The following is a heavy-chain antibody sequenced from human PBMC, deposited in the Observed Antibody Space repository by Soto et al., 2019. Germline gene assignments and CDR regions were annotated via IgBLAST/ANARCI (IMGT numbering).Heavy chain of an antibody. V-gene: IGHV4-31*03. D-gene: IGHD3-9*01. J-gene: IGHJ4*02. CDR2: IYDSVNT. Sequence: QVQLQESGPGLVKPSQTLSLTCTVSGDSLSSGGHYWSWIRQHPGKGLEWIGHIYDSVNTYYSPSLRSRVTISADMSKNQFSLNLRSMTAADTAVYYCARVDHRGYFAILTDYWGQGTLVTVSS. CDR3: ARVDHRGYFAILTDY. CDR1: GDSLSSGGHY.